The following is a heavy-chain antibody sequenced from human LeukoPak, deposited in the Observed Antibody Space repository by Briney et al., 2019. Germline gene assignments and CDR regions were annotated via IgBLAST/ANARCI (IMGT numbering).Heavy chain of an antibody. V-gene: IGHV4-34*01. CDR1: GGSFSGYY. CDR3: AREAVTMVRGVIIPYYYYYYMDV. Sequence: SETLSLTCAVYGGSFSGYYWSWIRQPPGKGLEWIGEINHSGSTNYNPSLKSRVTISVDTSKNQFSLKLSSVTAADTAVYYSAREAVTMVRGVIIPYYYYYYMDVWGKGTTVTVSS. J-gene: IGHJ6*03. D-gene: IGHD3-10*01. CDR2: INHSGST.